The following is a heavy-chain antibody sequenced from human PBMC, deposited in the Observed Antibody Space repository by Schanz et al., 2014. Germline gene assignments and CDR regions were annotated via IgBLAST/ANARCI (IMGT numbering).Heavy chain of an antibody. CDR2: IYYRGNT. CDR3: ARHGGIPYYPMDV. CDR1: GGSINSAGHY. D-gene: IGHD3-16*01. Sequence: LCGGSINSAGHYWSWIRQHPGKGLEWIGFIYYRGNTYYNPSLKSRVSISLDPSKTQFFLNLNSLTAADTAVYYCARHGGIPYYPMDVWGQGTTVTVSS. V-gene: IGHV4-31*02. J-gene: IGHJ6*02.